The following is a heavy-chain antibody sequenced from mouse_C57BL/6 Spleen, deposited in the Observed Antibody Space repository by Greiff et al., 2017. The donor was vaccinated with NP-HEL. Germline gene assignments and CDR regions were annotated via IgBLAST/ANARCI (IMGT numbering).Heavy chain of an antibody. CDR3: ARVQTVMDY. CDR1: GFTFSSYA. CDR2: ISDGGSYT. V-gene: IGHV5-4*03. D-gene: IGHD4-1*01. Sequence: EVKLMESGGGLVKPGGSLKLSCAASGFTFSSYAMSWVRQTPEKRLEWVATISDGGSYTYYPDNVKGRFTISRDNAKNNLYLQMSHLKSEDTAMYYCARVQTVMDYWGQGTSVTVSS. J-gene: IGHJ4*01.